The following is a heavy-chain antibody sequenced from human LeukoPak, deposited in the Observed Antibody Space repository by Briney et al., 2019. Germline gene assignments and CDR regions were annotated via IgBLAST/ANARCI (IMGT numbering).Heavy chain of an antibody. D-gene: IGHD6-6*01. CDR3: ARGLQLGPFDAFDI. Sequence: PSETLSLTCAVYGGSFSGYYWSWIRQPPGKGLEWIGEINHSGSTNYNPSLKSRVTISVDMSKNQFSLKLSSVTAADTAVYYCARGLQLGPFDAFDIWGQGTMVTVSS. V-gene: IGHV4-34*01. CDR1: GGSFSGYY. J-gene: IGHJ3*02. CDR2: INHSGST.